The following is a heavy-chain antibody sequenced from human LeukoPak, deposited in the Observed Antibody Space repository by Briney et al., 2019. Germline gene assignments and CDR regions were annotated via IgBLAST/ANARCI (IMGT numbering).Heavy chain of an antibody. CDR2: IYSGGST. D-gene: IGHD3-22*01. V-gene: IGHV3-53*01. CDR3: ASPVTNYDSSGYYNN. CDR1: GFTVSSNY. Sequence: PGGSLRLSCAASGFTVSSNYMSWVRQAPGKGLEWVSVIYSGGSTYYADSVKGRFTISRDNSKNTLYLQMNSLRAEDTAVYFCASPVTNYDSSGYYNNWGQGTLVTVSS. J-gene: IGHJ4*02.